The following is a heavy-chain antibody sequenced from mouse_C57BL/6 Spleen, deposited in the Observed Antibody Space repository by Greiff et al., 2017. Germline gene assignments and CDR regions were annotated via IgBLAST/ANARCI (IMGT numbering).Heavy chain of an antibody. CDR2: IYPGDGDT. J-gene: IGHJ2*01. V-gene: IGHV1-82*01. D-gene: IGHD1-1*01. CDR3: ASITTVVAPFDY. Sequence: VMLVESGPELVKPGASVKISCKASGYAFSSSWMNWVKQRPGKGLEWIGRIYPGDGDTNYNGKFKGKATLTADKSSSTAYMQLSSLTSEDSAVYFCASITTVVAPFDYWGQGTTLTVSS. CDR1: GYAFSSSW.